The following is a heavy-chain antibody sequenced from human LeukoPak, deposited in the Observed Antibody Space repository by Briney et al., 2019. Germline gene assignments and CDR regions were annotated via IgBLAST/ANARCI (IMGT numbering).Heavy chain of an antibody. Sequence: SVKVSCKASGGTFSSYAISWVRQAPGQGLEWMGGIIPILGTANYAQKFQGRVTITADESTSTAYMELSSLRSEDTAVYYCARGSGYYQYYFDYWGQGTLVTVSS. CDR1: GGTFSSYA. D-gene: IGHD3-22*01. CDR2: IIPILGTA. J-gene: IGHJ4*02. CDR3: ARGSGYYQYYFDY. V-gene: IGHV1-69*13.